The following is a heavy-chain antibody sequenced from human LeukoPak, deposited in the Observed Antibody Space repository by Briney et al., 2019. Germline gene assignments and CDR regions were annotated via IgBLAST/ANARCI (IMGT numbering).Heavy chain of an antibody. D-gene: IGHD3-22*01. CDR1: GDSISRSDSY. CDR2: IYYSGRT. CDR3: ARRRYYDGSGYLE. V-gene: IGHV4-39*01. Sequence: SETLSLTCSVSGDSISRSDSYWDWIRQPPGKGLEWIGTIYYSGRTYYSPSLNSRVTMSVDTSSNQFSLNLRSVTATDTAVYYCARRRYYDGSGYLEWGQGTLLSVSS. J-gene: IGHJ1*01.